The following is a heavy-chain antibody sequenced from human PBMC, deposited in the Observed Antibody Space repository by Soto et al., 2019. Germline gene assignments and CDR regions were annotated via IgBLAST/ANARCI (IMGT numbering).Heavy chain of an antibody. D-gene: IGHD3-16*02. CDR3: AKHYVWGSYRYSVGY. Sequence: EVQLLESGGALVQPGGSLRLSCAASGFTFSSYAMSWVRQAPGKGLEWVSAISGSGGSTYYADSVKGRFTISRDNSKNTLYLQMNSLRAEDTAVYYCAKHYVWGSYRYSVGYWGQGTLVTVSS. CDR2: ISGSGGST. J-gene: IGHJ4*02. V-gene: IGHV3-23*01. CDR1: GFTFSSYA.